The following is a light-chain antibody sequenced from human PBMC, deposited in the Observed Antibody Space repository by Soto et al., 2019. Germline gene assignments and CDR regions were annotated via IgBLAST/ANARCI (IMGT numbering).Light chain of an antibody. Sequence: DIVVTQSPLSLPVTPGEPASISCRSSQSLLHSNGYNYLDWYLQKPGQSPQLLIYLGSNRASGVPDRFSGSGSGTDFTLKISRVEAEDVGLYYCIQALQAPPTFGQGTKVDI. CDR1: QSLLHSNGYNY. V-gene: IGKV2-28*01. J-gene: IGKJ1*01. CDR2: LGS. CDR3: IQALQAPPT.